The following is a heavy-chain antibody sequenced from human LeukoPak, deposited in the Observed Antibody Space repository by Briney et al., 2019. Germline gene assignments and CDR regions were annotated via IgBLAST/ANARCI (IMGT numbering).Heavy chain of an antibody. CDR3: ASVSITVAERDYMDV. Sequence: GGSLRLSCAASGFTSSRYWMSWIRQAPGKGLEWVANIKQDGSEKYYVDSVKGRFTISRDNAKNSLSLQMNSLRAEDTAVYYCASVSITVAERDYMDVWGKGTTVTVSS. CDR2: IKQDGSEK. J-gene: IGHJ6*03. D-gene: IGHD6-19*01. CDR1: GFTSSRYW. V-gene: IGHV3-7*01.